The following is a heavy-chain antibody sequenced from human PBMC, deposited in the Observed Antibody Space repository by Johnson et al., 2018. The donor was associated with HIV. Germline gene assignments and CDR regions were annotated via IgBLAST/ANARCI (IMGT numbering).Heavy chain of an antibody. CDR3: VRGSGSYYLVKGTFDI. V-gene: IGHV3-13*01. D-gene: IGHD1-26*01. CDR1: GFTFSSYD. J-gene: IGHJ3*02. CDR2: IGAAGHN. Sequence: MLLVESGGGLVQPGGSLRLSCVASGFTFSSYDMHWVRQHTGNGLEWVSVIGAAGHNYYRDSVKGRFTISRENAKNSLYLQMTTLRAEDTAVYYCVRGSGSYYLVKGTFDIWGQGTMVTVSS.